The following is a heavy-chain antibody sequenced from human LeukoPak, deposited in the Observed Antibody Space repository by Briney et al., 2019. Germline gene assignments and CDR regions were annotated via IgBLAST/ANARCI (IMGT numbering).Heavy chain of an antibody. D-gene: IGHD2-15*01. CDR3: AREAYLGLVAL. J-gene: IGHJ4*02. Sequence: GGSLRLSCAASGFTVSDNYMTWVRQAPGKGLEWVAIIYSGGSTYYADSVKGRFTISRDNSKNTLYLQMNSLRAEDTAVYYCAREAYLGLVALWGQGTLVTVSS. CDR1: GFTVSDNY. V-gene: IGHV3-66*01. CDR2: IYSGGST.